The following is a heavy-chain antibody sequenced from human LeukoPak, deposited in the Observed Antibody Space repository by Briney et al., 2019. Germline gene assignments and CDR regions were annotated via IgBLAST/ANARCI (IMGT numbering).Heavy chain of an antibody. D-gene: IGHD1-7*01. Sequence: SEALSLTCTVSGGFISSGGDYWTWIRQHPGKGLEWIGYISYSGSTYYSPSLQSRVTISVDTSRSQFSLNLSSVTAADTAVYYCARDKELQRAYYYGLDVWGQGTTVTVSS. V-gene: IGHV4-31*03. CDR2: ISYSGST. J-gene: IGHJ6*02. CDR3: ARDKELQRAYYYGLDV. CDR1: GGFISSGGDY.